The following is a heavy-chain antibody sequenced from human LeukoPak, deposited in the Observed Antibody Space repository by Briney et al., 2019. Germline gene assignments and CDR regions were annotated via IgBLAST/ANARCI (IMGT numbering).Heavy chain of an antibody. J-gene: IGHJ4*02. CDR2: INAGNGNT. CDR3: ARDPIGSRWPYYFDY. D-gene: IGHD6-13*01. Sequence: ASVKVSCKASGYTFTSYAMHWVRQAPGQRLEWMGWINAGNGNTKYSQKFQARVTITRDTSASTAYMELSSLRSEDTAVYYCARDPIGSRWPYYFDYWGQGTLVTVSS. V-gene: IGHV1-3*01. CDR1: GYTFTSYA.